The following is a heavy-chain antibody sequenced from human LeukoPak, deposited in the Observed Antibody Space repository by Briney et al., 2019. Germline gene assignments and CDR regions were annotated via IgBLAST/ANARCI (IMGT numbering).Heavy chain of an antibody. V-gene: IGHV4-34*01. CDR3: ARHVAGWNNWFDP. CDR1: GGSFTTYY. CDR2: INHSGGT. Sequence: SETLSLTCVVSGGSFTTYYWTWIRQPPGKGLEWIGQINHSGGTNYNPSLKSRVTISVDTSKNQFSLQLSSVTAADTAVYYCARHVAGWNNWFDPWGQGTLVTVSS. D-gene: IGHD6-19*01. J-gene: IGHJ5*02.